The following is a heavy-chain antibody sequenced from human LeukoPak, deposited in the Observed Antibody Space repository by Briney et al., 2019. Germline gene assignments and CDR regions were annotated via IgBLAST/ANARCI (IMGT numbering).Heavy chain of an antibody. V-gene: IGHV3-74*01. Sequence: TGRSLRLSCAASGFTFDDYAMHWVRQAPGKGLVWVSRINNDGSSTSYADSVQGRFTISRDNAKNTLYLQMNSLRAEDTALYYCARVARGDYYYYYMDVWGKGTTVTVSS. J-gene: IGHJ6*03. CDR3: ARVARGDYYYYYMDV. CDR2: INNDGSST. D-gene: IGHD3-10*01. CDR1: GFTFDDYA.